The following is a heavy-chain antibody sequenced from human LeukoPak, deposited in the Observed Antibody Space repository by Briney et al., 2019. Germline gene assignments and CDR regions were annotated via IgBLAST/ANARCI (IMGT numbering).Heavy chain of an antibody. J-gene: IGHJ6*03. D-gene: IGHD3-16*01. Sequence: GASVKVSCKASGYTFTTYGITWVRQAPGQGLEWMEWISAYSDKTNCAQKLQGRVTMTTDTSTSTAYMELRSLRSDDTAVYYCARVYRGVSTFSYHYYMDVWGKGTTVTVSS. CDR2: ISAYSDKT. V-gene: IGHV1-18*01. CDR1: GYTFTTYG. CDR3: ARVYRGVSTFSYHYYMDV.